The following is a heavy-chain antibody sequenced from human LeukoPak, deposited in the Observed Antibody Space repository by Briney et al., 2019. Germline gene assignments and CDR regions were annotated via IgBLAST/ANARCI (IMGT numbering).Heavy chain of an antibody. J-gene: IGHJ4*02. CDR1: GGSISSYY. V-gene: IGHV4-59*01. Sequence: SETLSLTCTVSGGSISSYYWSWIRQPPGKGLEWIGYIYYSGSTNYNPSLKSRVTISADTSKNQFSLKLSSVTAADTAVYYCARGEYYDFWSGYYNGFDYWGQGTLVTVSS. CDR2: IYYSGST. CDR3: ARGEYYDFWSGYYNGFDY. D-gene: IGHD3-3*01.